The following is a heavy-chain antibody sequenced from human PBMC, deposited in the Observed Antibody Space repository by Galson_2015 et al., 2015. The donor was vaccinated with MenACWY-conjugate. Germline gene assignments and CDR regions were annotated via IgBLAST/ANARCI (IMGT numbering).Heavy chain of an antibody. CDR2: IYSGGST. CDR3: ARQASSWLHFDY. J-gene: IGHJ4*02. Sequence: SLRLSCAASGFTVSSNYMSWVRQAPGKGLEWVSVIYSGGSTYYADSVKGRFTISRDNSKNTLYLQMNSLRAEDTAVYYCARQASSWLHFDYWGQGTLVTVSS. CDR1: GFTVSSNY. D-gene: IGHD6-13*01. V-gene: IGHV3-66*04.